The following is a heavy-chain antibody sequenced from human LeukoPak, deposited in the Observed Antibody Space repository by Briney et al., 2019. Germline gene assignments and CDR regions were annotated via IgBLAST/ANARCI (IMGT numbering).Heavy chain of an antibody. CDR3: ARHYTSSGWPGDYYYGMDV. J-gene: IGHJ6*02. D-gene: IGHD6-19*01. CDR1: GFTFNNFG. Sequence: PGGSLRLSCEASGFTFNNFGMHWVRQAPGKGLEWVAFIGYDESKKYYAESVKGRFTISRDDSKNTLYLQMNSLRAEDTAVYYCARHYTSSGWPGDYYYGMDVWGQGTTVTVSS. CDR2: IGYDESKK. V-gene: IGHV3-30*12.